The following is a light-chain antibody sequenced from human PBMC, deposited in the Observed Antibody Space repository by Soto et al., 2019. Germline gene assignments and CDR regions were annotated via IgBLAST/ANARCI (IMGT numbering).Light chain of an antibody. J-gene: IGKJ5*01. CDR2: AAS. V-gene: IGKV1-39*01. Sequence: DIQMTQSPSSLSASVGDRVTITCRASQSISSYLNWYQQKPGKAPKLRIYAASSLQSGVPTRFSGSRSGTDFTITITSLQPEDFATYSYQQSYSTPITFGQGTRLEIK. CDR3: QQSYSTPIT. CDR1: QSISSY.